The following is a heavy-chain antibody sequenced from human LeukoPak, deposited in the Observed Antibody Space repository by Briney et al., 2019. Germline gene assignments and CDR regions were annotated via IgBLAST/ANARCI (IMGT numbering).Heavy chain of an antibody. V-gene: IGHV1-2*06. Sequence: ASVKVSCKSSGYTFTGYYMHWVRQAPGQGLEWMGRIIPNSGGTNYAQNFQGRVTMTRETSLSTAYMELSRLRSDDTAVYYCARGGGSGSYRAFDYWGQGTLVTVSS. CDR2: IIPNSGGT. D-gene: IGHD3-10*01. CDR1: GYTFTGYY. J-gene: IGHJ4*02. CDR3: ARGGGSGSYRAFDY.